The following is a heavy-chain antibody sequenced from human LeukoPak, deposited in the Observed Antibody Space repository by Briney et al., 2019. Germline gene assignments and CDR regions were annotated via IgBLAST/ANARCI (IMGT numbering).Heavy chain of an antibody. CDR1: GGSISSYY. V-gene: IGHV4-59*08. D-gene: IGHD5-12*01. CDR2: IYYSGST. Sequence: PSETLSLTCTVSGGSISSYYWSWIRQPPGKGLEWIGYIYYSGSTNYNPSLKSRVTISVDTSKNQFSLTLSSVTAADTAIYYCARPRYAGGIDAFYIWGPGTMVTVSS. CDR3: ARPRYAGGIDAFYI. J-gene: IGHJ3*02.